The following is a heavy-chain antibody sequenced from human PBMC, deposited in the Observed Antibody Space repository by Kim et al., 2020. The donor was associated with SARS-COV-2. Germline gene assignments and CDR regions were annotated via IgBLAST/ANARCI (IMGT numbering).Heavy chain of an antibody. D-gene: IGHD6-13*01. Sequence: GESLQISCKGSGYSFTSYWIGWVRQMPGKGLEWMGIIYPGDSDTRYSPSFQGQVTISADKSISTAYLQWSSLKASDTAMYYCARLSVIAAAGTFFDYWGQGTLVTVSS. CDR3: ARLSVIAAAGTFFDY. J-gene: IGHJ4*02. V-gene: IGHV5-51*01. CDR2: IYPGDSDT. CDR1: GYSFTSYW.